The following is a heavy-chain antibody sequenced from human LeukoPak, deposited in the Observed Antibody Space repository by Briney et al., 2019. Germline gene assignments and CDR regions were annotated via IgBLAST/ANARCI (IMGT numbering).Heavy chain of an antibody. Sequence: PGGSLRLSCAASGFTFSSYGMSWVRQAPGKGLEWVTAISGSGGSTYYADSVKGRFTISRDNSKNTLYLQMNSLRAEDTAVYYCAKDALPRSPATVTPYYFDYWGQGTLVTVSS. V-gene: IGHV3-23*01. CDR3: AKDALPRSPATVTPYYFDY. CDR1: GFTFSSYG. J-gene: IGHJ4*02. D-gene: IGHD4-17*01. CDR2: ISGSGGST.